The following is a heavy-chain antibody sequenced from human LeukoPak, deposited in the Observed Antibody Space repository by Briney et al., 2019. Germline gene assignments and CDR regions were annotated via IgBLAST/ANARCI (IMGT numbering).Heavy chain of an antibody. Sequence: GGSLRLPCAASGFTFSSYSMNWVRQAPGKGLEWVSSISSSSSYIYYADSVKGRFTISRDNAKNSLYLQMNSLRAEDTAVYYCARVIMTTVSRYFDLWGRGTLVTVSS. J-gene: IGHJ2*01. CDR2: ISSSSSYI. V-gene: IGHV3-21*01. CDR1: GFTFSSYS. CDR3: ARVIMTTVSRYFDL. D-gene: IGHD4-17*01.